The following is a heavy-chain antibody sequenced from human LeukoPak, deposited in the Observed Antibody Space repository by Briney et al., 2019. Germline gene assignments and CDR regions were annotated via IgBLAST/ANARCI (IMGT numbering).Heavy chain of an antibody. Sequence: ASVNVSCKASGGTFSSYAISWVRQAAGQGLERMGRIIPILGIANYAQKFQGRVTITADKSTSTAYMELSSLRSEDTAVYYCARDRIAAAGTVDYWGQGTLVTVSS. V-gene: IGHV1-69*04. CDR1: GGTFSSYA. J-gene: IGHJ4*02. CDR2: IIPILGIA. CDR3: ARDRIAAAGTVDY. D-gene: IGHD6-13*01.